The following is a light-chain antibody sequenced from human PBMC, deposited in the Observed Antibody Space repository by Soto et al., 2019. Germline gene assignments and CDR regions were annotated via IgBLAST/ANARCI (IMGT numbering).Light chain of an antibody. Sequence: DIQMTQSPSSLSAPVGDRVTITCRASQGISHYLAWYQQKPGKVPRLLIFGASTLRSGVTSRFSGSGSGTDFTLTISSLQPDDFATYYCQHYNSYSEAFGQGTKVDIK. CDR3: QHYNSYSEA. CDR1: QGISHY. CDR2: GAS. V-gene: IGKV1-27*01. J-gene: IGKJ1*01.